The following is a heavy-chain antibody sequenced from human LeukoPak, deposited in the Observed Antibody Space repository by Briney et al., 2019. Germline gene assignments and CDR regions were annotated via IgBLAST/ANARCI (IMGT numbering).Heavy chain of an antibody. CDR1: GGSISSGSYY. CDR2: IYTSGST. CDR3: ARHAARGVYNWSYVRYFDY. D-gene: IGHD1-20*01. J-gene: IGHJ4*02. Sequence: SQTLSLTCTVSGGSISSGSYYWSWIRQPAGKGLEWIGRIYTSGSTNYNPSLKSRVTISVDTSKNQFSLKLSSVTAADTAVYYCARHAARGVYNWSYVRYFDYWGQGTLVSVSS. V-gene: IGHV4-61*02.